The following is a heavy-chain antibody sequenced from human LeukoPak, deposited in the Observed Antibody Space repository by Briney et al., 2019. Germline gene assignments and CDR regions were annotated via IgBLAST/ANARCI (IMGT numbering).Heavy chain of an antibody. Sequence: GGSLRLSCAASGFTFSDYYMSWIRQAPGKGLEWVSYISSSSSYTNYADSVKGRFTISRDNAKNSLYLQMNSLRAEDTAVYYCARDGSGGWSYYYYGMDVWGKGTTVTVSS. CDR2: ISSSSSYT. J-gene: IGHJ6*04. CDR3: ARDGSGGWSYYYYGMDV. CDR1: GFTFSDYY. V-gene: IGHV3-11*06. D-gene: IGHD3-10*01.